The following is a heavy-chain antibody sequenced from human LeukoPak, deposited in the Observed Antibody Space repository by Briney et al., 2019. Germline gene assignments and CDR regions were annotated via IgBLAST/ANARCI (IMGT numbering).Heavy chain of an antibody. D-gene: IGHD6-19*01. Sequence: PSETLSLTCAVYGGSFSGYYWSWIRQPPGKGLEWIGEINHSGSTNYNPSLKSRVTISVDTSKNQFSLKLSSVTAADTAVYYCARSKDRSAKNLDYWGQGTLVTVSS. V-gene: IGHV4-34*01. CDR3: ARSKDRSAKNLDY. CDR2: INHSGST. J-gene: IGHJ4*02. CDR1: GGSFSGYY.